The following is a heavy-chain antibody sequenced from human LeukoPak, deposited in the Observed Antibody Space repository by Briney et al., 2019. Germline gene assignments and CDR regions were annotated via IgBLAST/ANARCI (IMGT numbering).Heavy chain of an antibody. D-gene: IGHD3-22*01. Sequence: ASVKVSCKASGYTFTSCGISWVRQAPGQGLEWMGWISAYNGNTNYAQKLQGRVTMTTDTSTSTAYMELRSLRSDDTAVYYCARAAGYEYDSSGYYYSGRAFDIWGQGTMVTVSS. V-gene: IGHV1-18*01. CDR3: ARAAGYEYDSSGYYYSGRAFDI. J-gene: IGHJ3*02. CDR2: ISAYNGNT. CDR1: GYTFTSCG.